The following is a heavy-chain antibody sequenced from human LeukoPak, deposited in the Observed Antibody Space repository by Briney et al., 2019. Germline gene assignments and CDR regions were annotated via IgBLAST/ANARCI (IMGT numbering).Heavy chain of an antibody. CDR2: IYHSGST. CDR3: ARRGATTFDY. J-gene: IGHJ4*02. CDR1: GYSISSGYY. D-gene: IGHD4/OR15-4a*01. V-gene: IGHV4-38-2*01. Sequence: SETLSLTCAVSGYSISSGYYWGRIRQPPGKGLEWIGSIYHSGSTYYNPSLKSRVTISVDTSKNQFSLKLSSVTAADTAVYYCARRGATTFDYWGQGTLVTVSS.